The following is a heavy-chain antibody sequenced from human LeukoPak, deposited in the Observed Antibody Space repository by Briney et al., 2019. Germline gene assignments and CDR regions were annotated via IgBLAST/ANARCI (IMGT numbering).Heavy chain of an antibody. V-gene: IGHV3-33*01. J-gene: IGHJ3*01. CDR2: IWHDGSHK. Sequence: GGSLRLSCAASGFTFSTYGMHWVRQAPGKGLEWVTVIWHDGSHKDYADSVKGRFTISSDNSKNTLYLQMNDLRAEDTAMYYCVRGWGSNIYASAFDVWGQGTMVTVSS. CDR3: VRGWGSNIYASAFDV. CDR1: GFTFSTYG. D-gene: IGHD3-16*01.